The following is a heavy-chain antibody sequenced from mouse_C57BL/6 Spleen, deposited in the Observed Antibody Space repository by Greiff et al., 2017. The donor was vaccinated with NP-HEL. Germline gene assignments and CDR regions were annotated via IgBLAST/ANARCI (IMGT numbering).Heavy chain of an antibody. Sequence: VQLQQSGGGLVQPKGSLKLSCAASGFTFNTYAMHWVRQAPGKGLEWVARIRSKSSNYATYYADSVKDRFTISRDDSQSMLYLQMNNLKTEDTAMYYCVRDGSSWGYFDVWGTGTTVTVSS. CDR2: IRSKSSNYAT. CDR1: GFTFNTYA. V-gene: IGHV10-3*01. CDR3: VRDGSSWGYFDV. D-gene: IGHD1-1*01. J-gene: IGHJ1*03.